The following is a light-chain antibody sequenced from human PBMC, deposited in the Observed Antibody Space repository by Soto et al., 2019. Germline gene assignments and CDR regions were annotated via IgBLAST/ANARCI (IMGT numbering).Light chain of an antibody. CDR2: AAS. J-gene: IGKJ1*01. CDR3: QHYSLYSPWT. CDR1: QNINAW. V-gene: IGKV1-5*01. Sequence: DIHMNQSPSSLSLSVGDRVTITCRTSQNINAWLAWYQQRPGQAPKLLIYAASTVQSGVPSRFSGSGSGTEFTLTISSLQPDDSATYYCQHYSLYSPWTFGQGTKVDI.